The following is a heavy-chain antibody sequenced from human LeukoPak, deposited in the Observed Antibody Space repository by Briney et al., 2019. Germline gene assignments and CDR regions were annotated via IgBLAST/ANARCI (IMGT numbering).Heavy chain of an antibody. CDR3: ARAMRTAMAFDY. CDR2: IYYSGST. Sequence: SETLSLTCTVSGGSISSYYWSWLRQPPGKGLEWIGYIYYSGSTNYNPSLKSRVTISVDTSKNQFSLKLSSVTAADTAVYYCARAMRTAMAFDYWGQGTLVTVSS. V-gene: IGHV4-59*01. CDR1: GGSISSYY. D-gene: IGHD5-18*01. J-gene: IGHJ4*02.